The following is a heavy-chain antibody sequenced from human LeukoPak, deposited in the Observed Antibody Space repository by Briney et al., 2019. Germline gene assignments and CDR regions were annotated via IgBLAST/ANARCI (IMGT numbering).Heavy chain of an antibody. J-gene: IGHJ4*02. CDR1: GGSISSYY. D-gene: IGHD3-3*01. CDR2: IYYSGST. Sequence: SETLSLTCTVSGGSISSYYWSWIRQPPGKGLEWIGYIYYSGSTNYNPSLKSRVTISVDTSKNQFSLKLSSVTAADTAVYYCAREKRVFGVVTIGGFDYWGQGTLVTVSS. CDR3: AREKRVFGVVTIGGFDY. V-gene: IGHV4-59*01.